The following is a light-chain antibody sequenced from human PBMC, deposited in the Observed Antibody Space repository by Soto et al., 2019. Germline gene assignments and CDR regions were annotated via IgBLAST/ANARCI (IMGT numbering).Light chain of an antibody. V-gene: IGLV2-14*01. Sequence: QSALTQPASVSGSPGQAITISCTGNSSDVGGYNYVFWYQQHPGKAPKLMIYDVTDRPSGVSNRFSGSKSGNTASLTISGLQAEDEADYYCSSYTSSSTPLVFGGGTQLTVL. CDR3: SSYTSSSTPLV. J-gene: IGLJ3*02. CDR1: SSDVGGYNY. CDR2: DVT.